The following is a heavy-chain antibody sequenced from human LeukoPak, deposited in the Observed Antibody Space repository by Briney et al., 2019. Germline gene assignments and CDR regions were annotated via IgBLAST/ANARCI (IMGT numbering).Heavy chain of an antibody. J-gene: IGHJ6*03. V-gene: IGHV4-4*07. CDR2: MHTRGST. Sequence: PSETLSLTCRVSGGSITNYYWTWIRKSAGKGLEWIGRMHTRGSTDYNPSLKSRVTMSIDTSKDEFSLQLTSLTAADTAVYYCARGQITGGCSNYLDVWGKGTSVTVSS. CDR3: ARGQITGGCSNYLDV. D-gene: IGHD2-15*01. CDR1: GGSITNYY.